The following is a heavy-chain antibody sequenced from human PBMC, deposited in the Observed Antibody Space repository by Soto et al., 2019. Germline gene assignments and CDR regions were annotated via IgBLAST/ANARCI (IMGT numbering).Heavy chain of an antibody. J-gene: IGHJ4*02. CDR2: IIPIFGTA. V-gene: IGHV1-69*13. CDR3: ARDYYDSSGKYPIN. Sequence: SVKVSCKASGGTFSSYAISWVRQAPGQGLEWMGGIIPIFGTANYAQKFQGRVTITADESTSTAYMELSSLRSEGTAVYYCARDYYDSSGKYPINWGQGTLVTVSS. D-gene: IGHD3-22*01. CDR1: GGTFSSYA.